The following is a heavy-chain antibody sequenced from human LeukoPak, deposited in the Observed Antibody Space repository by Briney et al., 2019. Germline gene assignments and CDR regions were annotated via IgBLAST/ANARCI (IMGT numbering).Heavy chain of an antibody. J-gene: IGHJ1*01. V-gene: IGHV3-30*02. CDR3: AKGDYSSGWASQH. CDR2: IRYDGSNK. Sequence: GGSLRLSCAPSGFTFSSYGMHWVRQAPGKGLQWVAFIRYDGSNKYYADSVKGRFTISRDNSKNTLYLQMNSLRAEDTAVYYCAKGDYSSGWASQHWGQGTLVTVSS. D-gene: IGHD6-19*01. CDR1: GFTFSSYG.